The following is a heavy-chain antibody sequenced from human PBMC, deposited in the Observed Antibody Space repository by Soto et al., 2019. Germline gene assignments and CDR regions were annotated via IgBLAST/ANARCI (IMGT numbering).Heavy chain of an antibody. CDR1: GGSISSGGYY. CDR3: ARGQKRSSIAARGWFDP. J-gene: IGHJ5*02. D-gene: IGHD6-6*01. Sequence: PSETLSLTCTVSGGSISSGGYYWSWIRQHPGKGLEWIGYIYYSGSTYYNPSLKSRVTISVDTSKNQFSLKLSSVTAADTAVYYCARGQKRSSIAARGWFDPWGQGTLVTVSS. V-gene: IGHV4-31*03. CDR2: IYYSGST.